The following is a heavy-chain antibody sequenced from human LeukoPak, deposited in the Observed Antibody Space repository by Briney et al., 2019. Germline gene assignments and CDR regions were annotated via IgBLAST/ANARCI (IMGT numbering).Heavy chain of an antibody. V-gene: IGHV4-59*01. D-gene: IGHD6-13*01. CDR3: ARDSFGNSSSWYGFDSYYYYMDV. Sequence: SETLSLTCTVSGGSISSYYWSWIRQPPGKGLEWIGYIYYSGSTNYNPSLKSRVTISVDASKNQFSLKLSSVTAADTAVYYCARDSFGNSSSWYGFDSYYYYMDVWGKGTTVTVSS. J-gene: IGHJ6*03. CDR1: GGSISSYY. CDR2: IYYSGST.